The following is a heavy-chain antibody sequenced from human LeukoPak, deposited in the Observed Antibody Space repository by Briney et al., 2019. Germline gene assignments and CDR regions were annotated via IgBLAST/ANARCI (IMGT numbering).Heavy chain of an antibody. Sequence: PGGSLRLSCAASGFTFSSYAMHWVRQAPGKGLEWVAVISYDGSNKYYADSVKGRFTISRDNSKNTLYLQMNSLRAEDTAVYYCARPETNYYDSSGYHRYWGQGTLVTVSS. J-gene: IGHJ4*02. D-gene: IGHD3-22*01. CDR2: ISYDGSNK. CDR1: GFTFSSYA. V-gene: IGHV3-30-3*01. CDR3: ARPETNYYDSSGYHRY.